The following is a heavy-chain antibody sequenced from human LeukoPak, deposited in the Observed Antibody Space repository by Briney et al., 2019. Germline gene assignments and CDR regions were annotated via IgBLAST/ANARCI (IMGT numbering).Heavy chain of an antibody. D-gene: IGHD3-16*01. V-gene: IGHV3-48*03. J-gene: IGHJ3*02. CDR2: ISSSGSTI. CDR1: GFTFSSYE. CDR3: ARGAKKGVPMAFDI. Sequence: PGGSLRLSCAASGFTFSSYEMNWVRQAPGKGPEWVSYISSSGSTIYYADSVKGRFTISRDNAKNSLYLQMNSLRAEDTAVYYCARGAKKGVPMAFDIWGQGTMVTVSS.